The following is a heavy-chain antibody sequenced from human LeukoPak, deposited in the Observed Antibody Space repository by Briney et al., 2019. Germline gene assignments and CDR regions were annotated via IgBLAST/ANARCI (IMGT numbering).Heavy chain of an antibody. Sequence: PSETLSLTCTVSGGSISSSSYYWGWIRQPPGKGLEWIGSIYYSGSTYYNPSLKSRVTISVDTSKNQFSLKLSSVTAADTAVYYCARHLRAHLEWLDYWGQGTLVTVSS. D-gene: IGHD3-3*01. V-gene: IGHV4-39*01. CDR1: GGSISSSSYY. CDR2: IYYSGST. J-gene: IGHJ4*02. CDR3: ARHLRAHLEWLDY.